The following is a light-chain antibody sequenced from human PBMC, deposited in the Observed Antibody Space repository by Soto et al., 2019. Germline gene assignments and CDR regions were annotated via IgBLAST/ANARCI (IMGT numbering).Light chain of an antibody. Sequence: DIQMTQSPSTLSASVGDRLTITCRASQTISSWLAWYQQKPGKAPKLLIYKASSLESGVPSRFSGSGSGTEFTLTTSSLQPDDFATYYCQQYNSFPGTFGQGTKVEIK. J-gene: IGKJ1*01. CDR1: QTISSW. V-gene: IGKV1-5*03. CDR2: KAS. CDR3: QQYNSFPGT.